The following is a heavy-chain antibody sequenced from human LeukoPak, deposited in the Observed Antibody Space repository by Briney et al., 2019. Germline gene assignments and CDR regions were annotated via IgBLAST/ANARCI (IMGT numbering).Heavy chain of an antibody. V-gene: IGHV1-18*01. CDR1: GYTFSNFG. CDR3: ARDGTSTDDY. CDR2: NSGNNDNP. J-gene: IGHJ4*02. Sequence: ASVKVSCKTSGYTFSNFGINWVRQAPGQGLEWMGWNSGNNDNPNYGQKFQGRFTVATDSSTSTAYMELRNLRFDDTAVYYCARDGTSTDDYWGQGTLVTVSS. D-gene: IGHD2-2*01.